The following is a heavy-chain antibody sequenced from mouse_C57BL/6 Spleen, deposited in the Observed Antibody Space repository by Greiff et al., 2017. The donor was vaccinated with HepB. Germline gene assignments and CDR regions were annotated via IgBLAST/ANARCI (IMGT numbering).Heavy chain of an antibody. D-gene: IGHD1-1*01. CDR2: IDPSDSYT. V-gene: IGHV1-50*01. Sequence: QVQLQQPGAELVKPGASVKLSCKASGYTFTSYWMQWVKQRPGQGLEWIGEIDPSDSYTNYNQKFKGKATLTVDTSSRTAYMQLSSLTSEDSAVYYCARPYYYGSSYGFAYWGQGTLVTVSA. J-gene: IGHJ3*01. CDR3: ARPYYYGSSYGFAY. CDR1: GYTFTSYW.